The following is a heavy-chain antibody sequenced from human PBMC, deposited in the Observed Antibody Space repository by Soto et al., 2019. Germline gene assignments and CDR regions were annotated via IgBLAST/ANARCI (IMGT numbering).Heavy chain of an antibody. D-gene: IGHD6-19*01. CDR3: AKARDSTGWSPQDY. CDR2: ISGSGGST. Sequence: EVHLLESGGGLVQPGGSLRLSCAASGFTFSRYAMSWVRQAPGRGLEWVSAISGSGGSTYYADFVKGRFTISRDNSKNTLYLQMNALRAEDTAVYYCAKARDSTGWSPQDYWGQGTLVTVSS. CDR1: GFTFSRYA. J-gene: IGHJ4*02. V-gene: IGHV3-23*01.